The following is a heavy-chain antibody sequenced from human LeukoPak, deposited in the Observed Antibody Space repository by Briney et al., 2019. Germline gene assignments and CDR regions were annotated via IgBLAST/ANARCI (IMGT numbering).Heavy chain of an antibody. CDR3: AKGFSSGYYYFDY. J-gene: IGHJ4*02. Sequence: GGSLRLSCAASGFTFDDYAIHWVRQAPGKGLEWVSGISWNSDSKHYADSVKGRFTISRDNATNSLFLQMNSLRPEDTAVYYCAKGFSSGYYYFDYWGQGTLVTVSS. CDR2: ISWNSDSK. D-gene: IGHD3-22*01. V-gene: IGHV3-9*01. CDR1: GFTFDDYA.